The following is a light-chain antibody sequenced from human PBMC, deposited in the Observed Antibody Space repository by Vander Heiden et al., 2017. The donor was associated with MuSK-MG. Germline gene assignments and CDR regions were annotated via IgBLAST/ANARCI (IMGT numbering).Light chain of an antibody. J-gene: IGKJ3*01. CDR2: KAS. CDR3: QQYSNYSFT. CDR1: QSISPW. Sequence: IQMTQSPSTLSASVGERVTIPLRASQSISPWLAWYQQKPGKAPNLLIYKASSLESGVPSRFSGSGSGTEFTLTISSLQPDDSATYYCQQYSNYSFTFGHGTKVDIK. V-gene: IGKV1-5*03.